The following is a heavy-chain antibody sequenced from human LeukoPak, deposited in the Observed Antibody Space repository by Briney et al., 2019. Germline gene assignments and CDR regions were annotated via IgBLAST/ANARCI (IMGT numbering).Heavy chain of an antibody. CDR2: ISGSGGST. CDR1: GFTFSSYA. V-gene: IGHV3-23*01. Sequence: PGGSLRLSCAASGFTFSSYAMSWVRQAPGKGLEWVSAISGSGGSTYYADSVKGRCTISRDNSKNTLHLQMNSLRAEDTAVYYCAKHATVTTNHFDYWGQGTLVTVSS. CDR3: AKHATVTTNHFDY. D-gene: IGHD4-17*01. J-gene: IGHJ4*02.